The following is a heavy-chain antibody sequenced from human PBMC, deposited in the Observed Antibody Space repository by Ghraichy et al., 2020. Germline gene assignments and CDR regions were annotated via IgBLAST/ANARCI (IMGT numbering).Heavy chain of an antibody. D-gene: IGHD3-10*01. V-gene: IGHV4-39*07. CDR2: VYYGGST. CDR3: VRYDYGFLGGAFDP. CDR1: GASLNSRGSY. Sequence: SQTLSLTCSVSGASLNSRGSYWGWIRQPPGKGLEWIASVYYGGSTYYNPSLRSRVTISEDTSRNQIYLSLNAVTAADTVIYYCVRYDYGFLGGAFDPWGQGTRVTVSS. J-gene: IGHJ5*02.